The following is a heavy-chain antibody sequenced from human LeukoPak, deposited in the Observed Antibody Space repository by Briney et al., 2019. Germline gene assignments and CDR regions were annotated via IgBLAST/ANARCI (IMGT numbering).Heavy chain of an antibody. CDR1: GFTFSSYG. D-gene: IGHD1-26*01. Sequence: PGGSLRLSCAASGFTFSSYGMHWVRQAPGKGLEWVAVISYDGSNKYYADSVKGRFTISRDNSKNTLYLQMNSLRAEDTAVYYCARALKWELLQGSGYWGQGTLVTVSS. CDR3: ARALKWELLQGSGY. CDR2: ISYDGSNK. V-gene: IGHV3-30*03. J-gene: IGHJ4*02.